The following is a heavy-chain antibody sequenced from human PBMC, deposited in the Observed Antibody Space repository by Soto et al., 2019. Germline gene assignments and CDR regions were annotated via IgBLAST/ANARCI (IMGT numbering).Heavy chain of an antibody. CDR1: GYTFGDYD. D-gene: IGHD6-13*01. Sequence: QVQLVQSGAELKKPGASVRVSCKASGYTFGDYDINWVRQAPGQGLEWMGGIIPIFGTANYAQKFQGRVTITADESTSTAYMELSSLRSEDTAVYYCARGIAAAGTEYYGMDVWGQGTTVTVSS. CDR2: IIPIFGTA. CDR3: ARGIAAAGTEYYGMDV. J-gene: IGHJ6*02. V-gene: IGHV1-69*01.